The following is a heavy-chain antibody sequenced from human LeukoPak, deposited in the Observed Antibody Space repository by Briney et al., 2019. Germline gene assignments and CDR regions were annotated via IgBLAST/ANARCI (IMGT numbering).Heavy chain of an antibody. Sequence: SETLSLTCTVSGYSISSGYYWGWIRQPPGKGLEWIGSIYHSGSTYYNPSLKSRVTISVDTSKNQLSLKLSSVTAADTAVYYCARKTTVFDYWGQGTLVTVSS. D-gene: IGHD4-17*01. CDR1: GYSISSGYY. J-gene: IGHJ4*02. CDR3: ARKTTVFDY. CDR2: IYHSGST. V-gene: IGHV4-38-2*02.